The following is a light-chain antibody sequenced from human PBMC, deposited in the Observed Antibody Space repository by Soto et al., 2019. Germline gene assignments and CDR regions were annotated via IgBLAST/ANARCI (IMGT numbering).Light chain of an antibody. CDR2: AAS. CDR3: QQYNSYSPT. J-gene: IGKJ1*01. CDR1: QGIRND. Sequence: TQSPSSLSASVGDRVTLTCRASQGIRNDLGWYQQKPGKAPKLLIYAASSLQSGVPSRFSGSGSETEFTLTISGLQPGDSATYYCQQYNSYSPTFGQGTKVDI. V-gene: IGKV1-17*01.